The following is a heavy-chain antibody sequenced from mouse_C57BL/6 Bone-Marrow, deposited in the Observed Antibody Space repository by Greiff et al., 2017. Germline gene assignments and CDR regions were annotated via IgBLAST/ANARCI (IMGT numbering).Heavy chain of an antibody. Sequence: QVQLKQSGPELVKPGASVKLSCKASGYTFTSYDINWVKQRPGQGLEWIGWIYPRDGSTKYNEKFKGKATLTVDTSSSTAYMELHSLTSEDSAVYFCARQGIYYDYDGYYAMDYWGQGTSVTVSS. CDR1: GYTFTSYD. V-gene: IGHV1-85*01. CDR2: IYPRDGST. D-gene: IGHD2-4*01. J-gene: IGHJ4*01. CDR3: ARQGIYYDYDGYYAMDY.